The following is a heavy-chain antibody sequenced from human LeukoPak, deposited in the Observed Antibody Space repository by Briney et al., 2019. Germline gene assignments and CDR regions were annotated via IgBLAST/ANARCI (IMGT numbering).Heavy chain of an antibody. V-gene: IGHV5-51*01. J-gene: IGHJ6*02. CDR2: IYPGDSDT. CDR1: GSSFNSYW. Sequence: GASLKISCQRSGSSFNSYWIGWVRQMPGKGLEWMGIIYPGDSDTRYSPAFQGQVTISADKSISTAYLQWSSLKASVTAMYYCARHIVVVPAAGTYYYYGMDVWGQGTTVTVSS. CDR3: ARHIVVVPAAGTYYYYGMDV. D-gene: IGHD2-2*01.